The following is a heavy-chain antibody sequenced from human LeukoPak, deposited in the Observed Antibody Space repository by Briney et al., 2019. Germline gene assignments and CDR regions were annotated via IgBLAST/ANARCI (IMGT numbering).Heavy chain of an antibody. Sequence: PGGSLRLSCAASGFTFSSYAMHWVRQAPGKGLEWVAVISYDGSNKYYADSVKGRFTISRDNSKNTLYLQMNSLRAEDTAVYYCARDAEAYCSSTSCYTCHYWGQGTLVTVSS. CDR2: ISYDGSNK. J-gene: IGHJ4*02. D-gene: IGHD2-2*02. CDR3: ARDAEAYCSSTSCYTCHY. V-gene: IGHV3-30-3*01. CDR1: GFTFSSYA.